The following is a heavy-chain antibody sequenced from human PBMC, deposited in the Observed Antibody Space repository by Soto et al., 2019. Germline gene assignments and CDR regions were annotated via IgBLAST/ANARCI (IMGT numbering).Heavy chain of an antibody. Sequence: QITLKESGPTLVKPTQTLTLTCTFSGFSLSTTGVGVGWIRQPPGKALEWLASIYWDDDKRYSPSLKSRLTITKDTSKNQVALTMTNMDPVYTGTYYCVRRPPVRALGGWFDPWGQGTLVTVSS. J-gene: IGHJ5*02. CDR3: VRRPPVRALGGWFDP. D-gene: IGHD2-8*01. V-gene: IGHV2-5*02. CDR1: GFSLSTTGVG. CDR2: IYWDDDK.